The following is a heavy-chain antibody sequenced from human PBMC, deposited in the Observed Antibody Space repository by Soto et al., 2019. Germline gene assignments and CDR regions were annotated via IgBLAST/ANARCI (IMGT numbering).Heavy chain of an antibody. D-gene: IGHD5-18*01. CDR1: GGTFSSYA. CDR2: IIPILGTA. J-gene: IGHJ6*02. V-gene: IGHV1-69*01. CDR3: ARMDVDTAMVTGYYYFYRMEV. Sequence: QVQLVQSGTEVKKPGSSVKVSCKASGGTFSSYAISWVRQAPGQGLQWMGGIIPILGTANYAQKFQGRVTITADESSSTAFRELSSLRSEDTAVYYWARMDVDTAMVTGYYYFYRMEVWGRGTTVTVSS.